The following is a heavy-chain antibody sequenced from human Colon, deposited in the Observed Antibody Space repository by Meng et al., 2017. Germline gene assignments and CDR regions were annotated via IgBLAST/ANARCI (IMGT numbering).Heavy chain of an antibody. V-gene: IGHV4-61*01. Sequence: QVQLQESGPRLVRPSETLSLTCTVSGGSVSSGSHYWNWIRQTPGKGLEWIGYMYFSGSTNYNPSLKSRVTMSVDTSKNQFSLKLSSATAADTALYYCARGYSSGEGYFDYWGQGTLVTVSS. D-gene: IGHD6-19*01. CDR1: GGSVSSGSHY. J-gene: IGHJ4*02. CDR3: ARGYSSGEGYFDY. CDR2: MYFSGST.